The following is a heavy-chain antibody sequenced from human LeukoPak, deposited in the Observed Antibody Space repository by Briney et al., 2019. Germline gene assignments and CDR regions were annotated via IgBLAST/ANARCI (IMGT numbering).Heavy chain of an antibody. Sequence: GGSLRLSCAASGFSFSNYWMSWVRQAPGKGLQWVANIKQDGSEKFYVDSVKGRFTISRDNAKNSVFLQMNSLRVEDTAVYYCAMGGGYASDYWGQGTLVTVSS. CDR2: IKQDGSEK. CDR1: GFSFSNYW. D-gene: IGHD5-12*01. CDR3: AMGGGYASDY. V-gene: IGHV3-7*01. J-gene: IGHJ4*02.